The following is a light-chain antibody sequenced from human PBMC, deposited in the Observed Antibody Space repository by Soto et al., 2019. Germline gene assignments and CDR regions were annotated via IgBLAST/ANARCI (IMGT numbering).Light chain of an antibody. J-gene: IGKJ2*01. CDR3: PQANSVPST. CDR1: QGISIW. Sequence: DIQMTQSPSSVSASVGDRVTITCRASQGISIWLARYQQKPGKAPKLLIYAASSLQSCVPSRFSGSGSPTDFTLTISSLQSEDFATYYCPQANSVPSTFGQWTKREIK. V-gene: IGKV1-12*02. CDR2: AAS.